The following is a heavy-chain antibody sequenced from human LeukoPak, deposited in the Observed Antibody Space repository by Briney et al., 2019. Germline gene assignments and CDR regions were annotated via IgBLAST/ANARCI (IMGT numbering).Heavy chain of an antibody. CDR1: GFTFSDAW. CDR2: IKSTTDGGTA. Sequence: RGSLSLSCAASGFTFSDAWMSWVRQAPGKRLEWVGRIKSTTDGGTAEYAAPVKGRFTISRDDLKDTLYLQMNSLKTEDTAMYYRKTRGNIIEVPAAPTNWSDPWGQGTLVTVSS. V-gene: IGHV3-15*01. J-gene: IGHJ5*02. D-gene: IGHD2-2*01. CDR3: KTRGNIIEVPAAPTNWSDP.